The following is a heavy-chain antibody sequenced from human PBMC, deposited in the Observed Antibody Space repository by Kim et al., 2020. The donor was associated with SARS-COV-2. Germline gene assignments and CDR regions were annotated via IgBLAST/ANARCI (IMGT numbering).Heavy chain of an antibody. J-gene: IGHJ4*02. CDR2: INHSGST. CDR1: GGSFSGYY. Sequence: SETLSLTCAVYGGSFSGYYWSWIRQPPGKGLEWIGEINHSGSTNYNPSLKSRVTISVDTSKNQFSLKLSSVTAADTAVYYCARGPSRELPIDYWGQGTLVTVSA. D-gene: IGHD1-26*01. CDR3: ARGPSRELPIDY. V-gene: IGHV4-34*01.